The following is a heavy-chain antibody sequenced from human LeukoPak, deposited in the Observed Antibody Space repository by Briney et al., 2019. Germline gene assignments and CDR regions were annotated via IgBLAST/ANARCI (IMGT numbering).Heavy chain of an antibody. D-gene: IGHD6-19*01. CDR1: GGSISSSSYY. V-gene: IGHV4-39*07. Sequence: SETLSLTCTVSGGSISSSSYYWGWIRQPPGKGLEWSGSIYYSGSTYYNPSLKSRVTISVDTSKNQFSLKLSSVTAADTAVYYCARVAERGYSSGWFDAFDIWGQGTMVTVSS. CDR3: ARVAERGYSSGWFDAFDI. CDR2: IYYSGST. J-gene: IGHJ3*02.